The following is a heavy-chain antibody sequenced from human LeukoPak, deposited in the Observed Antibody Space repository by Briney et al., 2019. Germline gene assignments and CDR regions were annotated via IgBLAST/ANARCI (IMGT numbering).Heavy chain of an antibody. Sequence: GASVKVSCKASGYTFTSYYMHWVRQAPGQGLEWMGWINPNSGGTNYAQKFQGRVTMTRDTSINTAYMELSRLRSDDTAVYYCASQYGDYIPCLDYWGQGTLVTVSS. J-gene: IGHJ4*02. D-gene: IGHD4-17*01. CDR3: ASQYGDYIPCLDY. CDR1: GYTFTSYY. V-gene: IGHV1-2*02. CDR2: INPNSGGT.